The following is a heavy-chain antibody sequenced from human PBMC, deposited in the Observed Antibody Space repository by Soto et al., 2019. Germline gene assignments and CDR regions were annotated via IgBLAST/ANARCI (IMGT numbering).Heavy chain of an antibody. J-gene: IGHJ4*02. CDR1: GYNFTSYG. D-gene: IGHD3-3*01. CDR2: ISAYNGNR. V-gene: IGHV1-18*01. CDR3: ARSSLYLEWLSYYNYYFDY. Sequence: QVQLVHSGAEVKKPGASEMVSCNDSGYNFTSYGISGVRQAPGQGREGMGWISAYNGNRNCAQKLQGRVTMTTDTSTSSDYRELRILRSDDTAVYYCARSSLYLEWLSYYNYYFDYGGQCTLVTVSS.